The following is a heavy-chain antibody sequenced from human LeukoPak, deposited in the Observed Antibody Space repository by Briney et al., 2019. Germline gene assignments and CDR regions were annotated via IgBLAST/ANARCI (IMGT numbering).Heavy chain of an antibody. CDR3: AKDAWYSSSWYNWFDP. Sequence: SETLSLTCTVSGGSISSYYWSWIRQPAGKGLEWIGRIYTSGTTNYNPSLKSRVTMSVDTSKNQFSLKLNSVTAADTAVYYCAKDAWYSSSWYNWFDPWGQGTLVTVSS. V-gene: IGHV4-4*07. CDR1: GGSISSYY. D-gene: IGHD6-13*01. J-gene: IGHJ5*02. CDR2: IYTSGTT.